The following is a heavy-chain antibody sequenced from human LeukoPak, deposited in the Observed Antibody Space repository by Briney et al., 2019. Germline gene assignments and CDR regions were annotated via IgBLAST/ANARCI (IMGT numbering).Heavy chain of an antibody. D-gene: IGHD1-26*01. J-gene: IGHJ4*02. CDR1: GFTFSIYA. V-gene: IGHV3-23*01. CDR3: AKDLPNRIVGATNPDY. Sequence: GGSLRLSCAASGFTFSIYAMSWVRQAPGKGLEWVSVISGSGGSTYYADSVKGRFTISRDNSKNTLYLQMNSLRAEDTAVYYCAKDLPNRIVGATNPDYWGQGTLVTVSS. CDR2: ISGSGGST.